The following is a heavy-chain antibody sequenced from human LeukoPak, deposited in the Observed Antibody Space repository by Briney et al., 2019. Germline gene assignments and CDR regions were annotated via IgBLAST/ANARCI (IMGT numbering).Heavy chain of an antibody. D-gene: IGHD3-3*01. V-gene: IGHV3-48*03. CDR2: ISSSGSTI. Sequence: GGSPRLSCAASGFTFSSYEMNWVRQAPGKGLEWVSYISSSGSTIYYADSVKGRFTISRDNAKNSLYLQMNSLRAEDTAVYYCARATYYDFWSGYYGFDYWGQGTLVTVSS. J-gene: IGHJ4*02. CDR1: GFTFSSYE. CDR3: ARATYYDFWSGYYGFDY.